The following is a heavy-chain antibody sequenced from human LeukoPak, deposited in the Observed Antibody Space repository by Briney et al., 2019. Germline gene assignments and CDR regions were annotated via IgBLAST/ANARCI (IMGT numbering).Heavy chain of an antibody. J-gene: IGHJ2*01. D-gene: IGHD6-13*01. Sequence: SETLSLTCTVSGGSISSYYWSWIRQPPGKGLEWIGYIYYSGSTNYNPSLKSRVTISVDTSKNQFSLKLSSVTAADTAVYYCARVAPSYSSSWYYWYFDLWGRGTLVTVSS. CDR2: IYYSGST. V-gene: IGHV4-59*01. CDR1: GGSISSYY. CDR3: ARVAPSYSSSWYYWYFDL.